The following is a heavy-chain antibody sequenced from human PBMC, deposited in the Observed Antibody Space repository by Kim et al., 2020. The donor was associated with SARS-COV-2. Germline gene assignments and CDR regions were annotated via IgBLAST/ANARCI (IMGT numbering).Heavy chain of an antibody. CDR3: ASDLSVVVVPAALFFVAYYYGMDV. CDR1: GYTFTSYY. J-gene: IGHJ6*02. D-gene: IGHD2-2*01. CDR2: INPSGGST. Sequence: ASVKVSCKASGYTFTSYYMHWVRQAPGQGLEWMGIINPSGGSTSYAQKFQGRVTMTRDTSTSTVYMELSSLRSEDTAVYYCASDLSVVVVPAALFFVAYYYGMDVWGQGTTVTVSS. V-gene: IGHV1-46*01.